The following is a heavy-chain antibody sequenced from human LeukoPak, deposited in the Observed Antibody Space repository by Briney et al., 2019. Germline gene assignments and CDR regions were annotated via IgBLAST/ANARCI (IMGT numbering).Heavy chain of an antibody. J-gene: IGHJ4*02. CDR2: IKQDGSEK. Sequence: AGGSLRLSCAASGFTFSSYAMSWVRQAPGKGLEWVANIKQDGSEKYYVDSVKGRFTISRDNAKNSLYLQMNSLRAEDTAVYYCARGGDYVGGYFDYWGQGTLVTVSS. V-gene: IGHV3-7*03. CDR1: GFTFSSYA. CDR3: ARGGDYVGGYFDY. D-gene: IGHD1-26*01.